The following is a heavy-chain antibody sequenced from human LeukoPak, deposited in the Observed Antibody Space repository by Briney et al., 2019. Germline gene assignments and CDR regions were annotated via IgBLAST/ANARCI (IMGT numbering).Heavy chain of an antibody. CDR2: MSYDGSNK. J-gene: IGHJ4*02. CDR1: GFTFSTYA. V-gene: IGHV3-30*04. Sequence: GGSLRLSCAAFGFTFSTYAMHWVRQAPGKGLEWVAFMSYDGSNKYYADSVKGRFTISRDNSKNTLYLQMNSLRAEDTAVYHCARDNCSGGSCYWGAIDYWGQGTLVTVSS. CDR3: ARDNCSGGSCYWGAIDY. D-gene: IGHD2-15*01.